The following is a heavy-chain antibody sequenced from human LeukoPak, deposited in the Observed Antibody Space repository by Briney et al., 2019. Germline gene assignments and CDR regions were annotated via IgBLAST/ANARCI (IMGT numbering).Heavy chain of an antibody. CDR2: ISDSGGYT. CDR1: GFPFSSYA. D-gene: IGHD2-2*01. Sequence: GGSLRLSCAASGFPFSSYAMSWVPRAPGKGLGWVPVISDSGGYTYYADSVKGRFTISRDNSKNTLYLQMNSLRAEDTAVYYCAKAYCSSNRCYFFDYWGQGTLVTVSS. V-gene: IGHV3-23*01. J-gene: IGHJ4*02. CDR3: AKAYCSSNRCYFFDY.